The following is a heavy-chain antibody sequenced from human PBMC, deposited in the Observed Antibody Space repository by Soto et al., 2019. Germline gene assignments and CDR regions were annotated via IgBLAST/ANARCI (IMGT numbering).Heavy chain of an antibody. Sequence: QVQLQESDPGLVRPSQTLSLTCTVSGGSISVEHYHWTWIRQPPGKDLEWIGYIHYSGSVYYNPSLQSRLSMSVDTSKNLFSLKLASVTAADTAVYFCVREDDGGDRDYYGLDVWGQGTTVTVSS. CDR3: VREDDGGDRDYYGLDV. CDR1: GGSISVEHYH. CDR2: IHYSGSV. J-gene: IGHJ6*02. D-gene: IGHD2-21*02. V-gene: IGHV4-30-4*01.